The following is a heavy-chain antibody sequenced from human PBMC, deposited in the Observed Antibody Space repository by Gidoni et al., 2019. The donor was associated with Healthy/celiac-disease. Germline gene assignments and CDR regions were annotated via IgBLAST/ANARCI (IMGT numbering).Heavy chain of an antibody. D-gene: IGHD6-19*01. Sequence: QVQLQESGPGLVKPSETLSLTCTVSGGSISSYYWSWIRQPPGKGLEWSGYIYYSGSTNYNPSLKSRVTISVDTSKNQFSLKLSSVTAADTAVYYCASSGYSSGFAFDIWGQGTMVTVSS. CDR1: GGSISSYY. J-gene: IGHJ3*02. V-gene: IGHV4-59*01. CDR3: ASSGYSSGFAFDI. CDR2: IYYSGST.